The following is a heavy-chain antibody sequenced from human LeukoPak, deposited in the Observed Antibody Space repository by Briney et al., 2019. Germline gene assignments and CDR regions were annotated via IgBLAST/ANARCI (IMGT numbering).Heavy chain of an antibody. CDR2: ISRTGDST. V-gene: IGHV3-23*01. CDR1: GFTFSSYA. D-gene: IGHD1-26*01. CDR3: AKDLFSGSWTPFDY. J-gene: IGHJ4*02. Sequence: GESLRLSCAASGFTFSSYAMSWVRQAPGKGLEWVSAISRTGDSTYYADSVKGRFTISRGNSENTLYLQMNGLRAEDTALYYCAKDLFSGSWTPFDYWGQGTLVTVSS.